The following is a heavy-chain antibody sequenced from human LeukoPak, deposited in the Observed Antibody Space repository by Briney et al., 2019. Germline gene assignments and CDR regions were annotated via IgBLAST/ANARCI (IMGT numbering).Heavy chain of an antibody. V-gene: IGHV3-48*01. Sequence: GGSLRLSCAASGFTFSSFSMDWVRQAPGKGLEWLSYVSSTSSTMLYTDSVKGRFTISRDNAKNSLYLQMHSLRAEDTAVYYCARSRSGYQFDYWGQGTLVTVSS. CDR3: ARSRSGYQFDY. CDR2: VSSTSSTM. CDR1: GFTFSSFS. J-gene: IGHJ4*02. D-gene: IGHD2-2*01.